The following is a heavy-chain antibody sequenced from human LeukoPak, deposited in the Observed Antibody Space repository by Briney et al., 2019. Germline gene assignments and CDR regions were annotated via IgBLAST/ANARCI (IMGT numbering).Heavy chain of an antibody. Sequence: GESLKISCKGSGYSFNTYWIAWVRQMPGKGLEWMGIIYPGDFDTRYSPSFQGQVTISVDKSISTAYLQWSSLKASDTAIYYCARSYCDGDCYPGNDALDIWGQGTVVIVSS. CDR1: GYSFNTYW. V-gene: IGHV5-51*01. CDR2: IYPGDFDT. CDR3: ARSYCDGDCYPGNDALDI. J-gene: IGHJ3*02. D-gene: IGHD2-21*02.